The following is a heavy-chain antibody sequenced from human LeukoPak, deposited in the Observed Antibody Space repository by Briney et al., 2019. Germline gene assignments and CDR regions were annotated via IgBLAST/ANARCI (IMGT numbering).Heavy chain of an antibody. CDR3: ARDGYDSRGYYYGPAGSWFDP. J-gene: IGHJ5*02. CDR1: GYTFTSYY. Sequence: ASVKVSCKASGYTFTSYYMHWVRQAPGQGLEWMGIINPSGGSTSYAQKFQGRVTMTRDMSTSTVYMELSSLRSEDTAVYYCARDGYDSRGYYYGPAGSWFDPWGQGTLVTVSS. D-gene: IGHD3-22*01. CDR2: INPSGGST. V-gene: IGHV1-46*01.